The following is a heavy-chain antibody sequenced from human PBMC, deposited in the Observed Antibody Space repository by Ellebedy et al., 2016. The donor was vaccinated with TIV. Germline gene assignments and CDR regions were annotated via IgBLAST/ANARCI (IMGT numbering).Heavy chain of an antibody. CDR3: AREKSGDN. CDR1: GFTFSGYW. V-gene: IGHV3-74*01. D-gene: IGHD3-10*01. CDR2: IDFDGNNI. Sequence: GESLKISCAASGFTFSGYWMDWVRQVPGKGLVWVSRIDFDGNNINYADSVKGRFTISRDNAKNTMYLQMNSLRAEDTAVYYCAREKSGDNWGPGTLVTVSP. J-gene: IGHJ4*02.